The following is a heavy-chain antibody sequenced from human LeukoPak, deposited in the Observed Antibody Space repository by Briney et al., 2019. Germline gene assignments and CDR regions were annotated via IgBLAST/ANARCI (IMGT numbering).Heavy chain of an antibody. CDR3: TRGILGYYSGGSCYEWFDP. Sequence: GGSLRLSCTASGFTFGDYAMSWVRQAPGKGLEWVGFIRSKAYGGTTEYAASVKGRFTISRDDSKSIAYLQMNSLKTEDTAVYYCTRGILGYYSGGSCYEWFDPWGQGTLVTVSS. J-gene: IGHJ5*02. V-gene: IGHV3-49*04. CDR2: IRSKAYGGTT. CDR1: GFTFGDYA. D-gene: IGHD2-15*01.